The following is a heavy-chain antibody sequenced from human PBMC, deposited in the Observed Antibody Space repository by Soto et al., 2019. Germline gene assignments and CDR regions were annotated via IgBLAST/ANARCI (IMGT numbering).Heavy chain of an antibody. J-gene: IGHJ4*02. V-gene: IGHV4-30-4*01. CDR2: IYYSGRT. CDR3: ARWKTYYDILTGYYKGPFDY. D-gene: IGHD3-9*01. CDR1: GGSISSGDYY. Sequence: QVQLQESGPGLVKPSQTLSLTCTVSGGSISSGDYYWSWIRQPPGKGLEWIGYIYYSGRTYYNPSLKSRVTISVDTSKNQFSLKLSSVAAADTAVYYCARWKTYYDILTGYYKGPFDYWGQGTLVTVSS.